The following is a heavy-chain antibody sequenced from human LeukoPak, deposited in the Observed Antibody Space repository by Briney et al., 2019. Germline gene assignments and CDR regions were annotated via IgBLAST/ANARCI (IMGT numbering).Heavy chain of an antibody. J-gene: IGHJ6*03. CDR2: INPNSGGT. D-gene: IGHD2-2*01. CDR3: AREGVVPAARYYMDV. Sequence: GASVTVSCKASGYTFTGYYMHWVRQAPGQGLEWMGWINPNSGGTNYAQKFQGWVTMTSDTSISTAYMELSSLRSEDTAVYYWAREGVVPAARYYMDVWGKGTTVTVSS. V-gene: IGHV1-2*04. CDR1: GYTFTGYY.